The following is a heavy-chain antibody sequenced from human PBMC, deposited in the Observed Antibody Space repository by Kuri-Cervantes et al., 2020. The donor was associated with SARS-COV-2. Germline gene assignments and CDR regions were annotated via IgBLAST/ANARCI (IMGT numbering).Heavy chain of an antibody. Sequence: GESLKISCAASGFTFSYNTMHWVRQAPGKGLEWVSILWYDGTYKSYSDSVRGRFTISRDNSKNTLYLQMNSLRAEDTAVYYCARSVAGQWLDHGQGDLYYYYYGMDVWGQGTTVTDSS. CDR1: GFTFSYNT. V-gene: IGHV3-33*01. J-gene: IGHJ6*02. D-gene: IGHD6-19*01. CDR3: ARSVAGQWLDHGQGDLYYYYYGMDV. CDR2: LWYDGTYK.